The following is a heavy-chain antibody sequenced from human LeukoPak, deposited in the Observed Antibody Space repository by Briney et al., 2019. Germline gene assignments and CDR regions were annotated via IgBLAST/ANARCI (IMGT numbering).Heavy chain of an antibody. D-gene: IGHD2-15*01. CDR1: GYSFTSYW. V-gene: IGHV5-10-1*04. CDR3: ATGGSCSGGSCYSGSWSDP. J-gene: IGHJ5*02. CDR2: IDPSDSYT. Sequence: GESLKISCKGSGYSFTSYWISWVRQMPGKGLEWMGRIDPSDSYTNYSPSFQGQVTISADKSISTAYLQWSSLKASDTAMYYCATGGSCSGGSCYSGSWSDPWGQGTLVTVSS.